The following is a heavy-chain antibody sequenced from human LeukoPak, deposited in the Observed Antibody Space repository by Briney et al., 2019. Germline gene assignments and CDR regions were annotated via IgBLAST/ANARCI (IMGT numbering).Heavy chain of an antibody. Sequence: PSQTLSLTCTVSGGSISSGSYYWSWIRQPPGKGLEWIGYIYYSGSTNYNPSLKSRVTISVDTSKTQFSLKLRSVTAADTAVYYCASRRCSTSCPLDYWGQGTLVTVSS. J-gene: IGHJ4*02. V-gene: IGHV4-61*01. CDR2: IYYSGST. D-gene: IGHD2-2*01. CDR3: ASRRCSTSCPLDY. CDR1: GGSISSGSYY.